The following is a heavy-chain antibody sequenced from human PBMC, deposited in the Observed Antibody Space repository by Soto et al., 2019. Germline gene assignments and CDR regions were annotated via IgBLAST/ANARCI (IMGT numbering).Heavy chain of an antibody. V-gene: IGHV3-23*01. CDR1: GFTFSTYV. J-gene: IGHJ4*02. D-gene: IGHD3-10*01. CDR3: AKEGALGLYYFDY. Sequence: GGSLRLSCAASGFTFSTYVMSWVRQAPGKGPEWVSTIGGGGSSTYYADSAKGRFTISRDNSKNTLYLQINSLRPEDTAVYYCAKEGALGLYYFDYWGQGTLVTVSS. CDR2: IGGGGSST.